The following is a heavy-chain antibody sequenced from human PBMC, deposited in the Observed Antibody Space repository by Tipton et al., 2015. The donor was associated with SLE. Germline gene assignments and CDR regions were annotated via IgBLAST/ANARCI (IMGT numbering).Heavy chain of an antibody. CDR1: GGSISSSSYY. J-gene: IGHJ6*03. Sequence: TLSLTCTVSGGSISSSSYYWDWIRQPPGKGLEWIGNIYYSGSTYYNPSLKSRVSISIDTSKNQFSLKLNSVTAADTAVYYCARGLGTHLYYYRYYMDVWGRGTTVTVSS. D-gene: IGHD7-27*01. CDR2: IYYSGST. V-gene: IGHV4-39*07. CDR3: ARGLGTHLYYYRYYMDV.